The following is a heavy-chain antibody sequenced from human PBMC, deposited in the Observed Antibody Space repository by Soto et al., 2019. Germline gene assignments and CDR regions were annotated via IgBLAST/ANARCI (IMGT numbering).Heavy chain of an antibody. J-gene: IGHJ5*02. CDR3: VRIRYQLPSSVLWLDP. Sequence: SETLSLTCAVYGGFLSESYWTWIRQPPGKGPEWIGEINHVGGTNYNPSLKSRVTMSVDTSQNQFSLRLISVTAADTAMYFCVRIRYQLPSSVLWLDPWGQGTPVTVSS. D-gene: IGHD3-16*01. CDR2: INHVGGT. V-gene: IGHV4-34*01. CDR1: GGFLSESY.